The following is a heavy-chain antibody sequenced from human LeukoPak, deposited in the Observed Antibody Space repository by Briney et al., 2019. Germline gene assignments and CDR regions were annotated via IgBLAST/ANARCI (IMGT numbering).Heavy chain of an antibody. Sequence: GGSLRLSCAASGFTLSSYSMNWVRQAPGKGLEWVSYISSSSSTIYYADSVKGRFTISRDNAKNSLYLQMNSLRAEDTAVYYCAKGRPLSTYYYDSSGYYYLDYWGQGTLVTVSS. V-gene: IGHV3-48*01. D-gene: IGHD3-22*01. J-gene: IGHJ4*02. CDR1: GFTLSSYS. CDR2: ISSSSSTI. CDR3: AKGRPLSTYYYDSSGYYYLDY.